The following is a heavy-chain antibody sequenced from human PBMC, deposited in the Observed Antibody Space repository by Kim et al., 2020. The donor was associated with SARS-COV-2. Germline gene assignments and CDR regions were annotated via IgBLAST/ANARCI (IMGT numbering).Heavy chain of an antibody. CDR3: ARVKGSSGWYGRNYYYGMDV. J-gene: IGHJ6*02. CDR1: GFTFSSYA. CDR2: ISYDGSNK. D-gene: IGHD6-19*01. Sequence: GGSLRLSCAASGFTFSSYAMHWVRQAPGKGLEWVAVISYDGSNKYYADSVKGRFTISRDNSKNTLYLQMNSLRAEDTAVYYCARVKGSSGWYGRNYYYGMDVWGQGTTVTVSS. V-gene: IGHV3-30*04.